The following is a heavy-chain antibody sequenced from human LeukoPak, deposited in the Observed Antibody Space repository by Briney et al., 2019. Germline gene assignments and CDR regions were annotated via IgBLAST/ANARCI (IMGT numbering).Heavy chain of an antibody. Sequence: GGSLRLSCAASGFTFSGYSMNWVRQAPGKGLEWVSYISSGSSTIYYADSLKGRFTISRDNANNTLYLQMNAVRTEDTAVYYCAKGRVGGRDAFDIWGLGTMVTVSS. CDR2: ISSGSSTI. V-gene: IGHV3-48*01. D-gene: IGHD4-23*01. CDR1: GFTFSGYS. J-gene: IGHJ3*02. CDR3: AKGRVGGRDAFDI.